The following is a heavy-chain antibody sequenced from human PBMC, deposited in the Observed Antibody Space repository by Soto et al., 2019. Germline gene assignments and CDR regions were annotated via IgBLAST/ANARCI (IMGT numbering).Heavy chain of an antibody. CDR3: ARDVRYYYDSSGPNDAFDI. V-gene: IGHV3-30-3*01. Sequence: QVQLVESGGGVVQPGRSLRLSCAASGFTFSSYAMHWVRQAPGKGLERVAVISYDGSNKYYADSVKGRFTISRDNSKNSQYLQMNSLRAEATAVYYCARDVRYYYDSSGPNDAFDIWGQGTMVTVSS. D-gene: IGHD3-22*01. CDR2: ISYDGSNK. J-gene: IGHJ3*02. CDR1: GFTFSSYA.